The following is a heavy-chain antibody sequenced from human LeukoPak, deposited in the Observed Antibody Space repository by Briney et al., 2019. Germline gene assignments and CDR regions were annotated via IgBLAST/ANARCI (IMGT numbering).Heavy chain of an antibody. D-gene: IGHD6-6*01. J-gene: IGHJ4*02. CDR3: ARDSEEYSSSSLGY. Sequence: GGSLRLSCAASGFTFSSYSMNWVRQAPGKGLEWVSPISSSSSYIYYADSVKGRFTISRDNAKNSLYLQMNSLRAEDTAVYYCARDSEEYSSSSLGYWGQGTLVTVSS. CDR1: GFTFSSYS. V-gene: IGHV3-21*01. CDR2: ISSSSSYI.